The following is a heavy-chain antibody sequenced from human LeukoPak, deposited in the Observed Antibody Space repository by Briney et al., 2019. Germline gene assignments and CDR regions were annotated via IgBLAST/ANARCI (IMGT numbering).Heavy chain of an antibody. CDR1: GFTFSSYW. CDR2: IKQDGSEK. V-gene: IGHV3-7*01. D-gene: IGHD6-13*01. CDR3: AKVLGEYSIRSKPLDT. J-gene: IGHJ5*02. Sequence: GGSLRLSCAASGFTFSSYWMSWVRQAPGKGLEWVANIKQDGSEKYYVDSVKGRFTISRDNAKNSLYLQMNSLRPEDTAIYYCAKVLGEYSIRSKPLDTWGQGILVTVSS.